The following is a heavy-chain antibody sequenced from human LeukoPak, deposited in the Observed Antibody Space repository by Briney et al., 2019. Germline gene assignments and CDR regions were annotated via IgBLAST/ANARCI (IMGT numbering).Heavy chain of an antibody. V-gene: IGHV4-39*02. D-gene: IGHD3-10*01. Sequence: SETLSLTCTVSGGSISSSSYYWGWIRQPPGEGLEWIGSIYYSGSTYYNPSLKSRVTISVDTSKNHFSLKLSPVTAADTAVYYCARGSNYVDCWGQGTLVTVSS. CDR2: IYYSGST. CDR1: GGSISSSSYY. CDR3: ARGSNYVDC. J-gene: IGHJ4*02.